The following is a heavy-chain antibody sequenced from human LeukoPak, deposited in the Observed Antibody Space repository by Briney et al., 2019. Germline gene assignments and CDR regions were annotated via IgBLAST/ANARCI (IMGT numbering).Heavy chain of an antibody. Sequence: SETLSLTCAVSGGSISSSNWWSWVRQPPGKGLEWIGEIYHSGATNYNPSLKSRVTISIDKSKNQFSLKLTSVSAADTAVYYCARTYVANAFDIWGQGTMVTVSS. J-gene: IGHJ3*02. V-gene: IGHV4-4*02. D-gene: IGHD3-16*01. CDR3: ARTYVANAFDI. CDR2: IYHSGAT. CDR1: GGSISSSNW.